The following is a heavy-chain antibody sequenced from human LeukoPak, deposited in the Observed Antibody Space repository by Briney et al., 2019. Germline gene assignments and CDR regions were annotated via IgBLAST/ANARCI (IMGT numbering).Heavy chain of an antibody. V-gene: IGHV4-34*01. J-gene: IGHJ4*02. Sequence: SETLSLTCAVYGGSFSGYYWSWIRQPPGKGLEWIGEINHSGSTNYNPSLKSRVTISVDTSKNQFSLKLSSVTAADTAVYYCARTFWCSGGSCYSYWGQGTLVTVPS. CDR2: INHSGST. CDR1: GGSFSGYY. D-gene: IGHD2-15*01. CDR3: ARTFWCSGGSCYSY.